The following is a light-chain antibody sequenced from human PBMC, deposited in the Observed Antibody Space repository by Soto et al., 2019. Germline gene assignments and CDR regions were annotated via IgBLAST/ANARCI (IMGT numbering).Light chain of an antibody. Sequence: PGERATLSCRASQTVSRSALAWYQQKPGQAPRLLIYDASNRATGIPARFSGSGSGTDFTLTISSLEPEDFAVYYCQQRSNWPTFGQGTKVDIK. J-gene: IGKJ1*01. CDR1: QTVSRSA. CDR2: DAS. V-gene: IGKV3-11*01. CDR3: QQRSNWPT.